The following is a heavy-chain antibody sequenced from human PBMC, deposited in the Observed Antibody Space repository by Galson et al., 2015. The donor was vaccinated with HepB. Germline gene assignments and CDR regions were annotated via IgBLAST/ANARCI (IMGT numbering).Heavy chain of an antibody. J-gene: IGHJ2*01. CDR2: IYYSGST. D-gene: IGHD2-21*01. CDR1: GGSISSSSYY. Sequence: CTVSGGSISSSSYYWGWIRQPPGKGLEWIGSIYYSGSTYYNPSLKSRVTISVDTSKNQFSLKLSSVTAADTAVYYCARPDCGGDCYSLHDWYFDLWGRGTLVTVSS. V-gene: IGHV4-39*01. CDR3: ARPDCGGDCYSLHDWYFDL.